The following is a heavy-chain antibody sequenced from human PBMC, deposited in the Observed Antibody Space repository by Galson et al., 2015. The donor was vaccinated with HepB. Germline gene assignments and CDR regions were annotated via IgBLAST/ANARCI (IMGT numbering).Heavy chain of an antibody. CDR3: ARNPASYDYYNMDV. V-gene: IGHV3-48*01. J-gene: IGHJ6*02. D-gene: IGHD6-25*01. CDR2: ISAGSTGR. Sequence: SLRLSCAASGFSFSSHSMCWVRQAPGKGLEGVAYISAGSTGRYYGASVKGCFTISRDNAKNSVYLHMNNLRAEDTAVYYCARNPASYDYYNMDVWGRGTTVTVSS. CDR1: GFSFSSHS.